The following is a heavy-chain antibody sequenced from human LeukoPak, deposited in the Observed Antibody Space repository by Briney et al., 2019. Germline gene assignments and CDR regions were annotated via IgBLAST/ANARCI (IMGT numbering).Heavy chain of an antibody. CDR3: ARDRYIYGLTGYYFDY. D-gene: IGHD5-18*01. V-gene: IGHV4-39*07. Sequence: SETLSLTCTVSGVSISSSYSYWGWIRQPPGMGLEWIGSIYYTGNTYYNASLKSQVSISIDTSKNQFSLKLSSVTAADTAVYYCARDRYIYGLTGYYFDYWGQGTLVTVSS. J-gene: IGHJ4*02. CDR2: IYYTGNT. CDR1: GVSISSSYSY.